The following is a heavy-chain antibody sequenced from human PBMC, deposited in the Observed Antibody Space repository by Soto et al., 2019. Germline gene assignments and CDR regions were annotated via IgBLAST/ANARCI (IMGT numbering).Heavy chain of an antibody. Sequence: LSLTCPVSCISITSSYWNWFRQSPGKGLEWIGQISDRGDINYNPPLESRVAISTDTSKNQVSLTLTAVNAADTAVYFCARGRHWFGPWGQGTLVTVSS. CDR2: ISDRGDI. J-gene: IGHJ5*02. V-gene: IGHV4-59*08. CDR3: ARGRHWFGP. CDR1: CISITSSY.